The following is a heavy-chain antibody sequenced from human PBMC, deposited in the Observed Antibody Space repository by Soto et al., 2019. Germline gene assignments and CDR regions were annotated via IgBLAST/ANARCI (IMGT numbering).Heavy chain of an antibody. CDR1: GDSISTDSYF. CDR2: IFYSGST. Sequence: SETLSLTCTVSGDSISTDSYFWAWIRQPPGKGLEWIGGIFYSGSTYYNPSLKGRVTISVDTSHNRFSLKLDSVSAADTAIYYCARADYYDSYSYYFLPSDFDFWGQGSLVTVSS. CDR3: ARADYYDSYSYYFLPSDFDF. V-gene: IGHV4-39*01. J-gene: IGHJ4*02. D-gene: IGHD3-22*01.